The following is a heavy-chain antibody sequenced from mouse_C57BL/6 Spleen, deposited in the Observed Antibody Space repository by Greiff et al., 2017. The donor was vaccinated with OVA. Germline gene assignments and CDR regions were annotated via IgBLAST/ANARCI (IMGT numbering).Heavy chain of an antibody. V-gene: IGHV1-54*01. CDR2: INPGSGGT. CDR3: ASEGGYNGAMDY. CDR1: GYAFTNYL. J-gene: IGHJ4*01. D-gene: IGHD2-14*01. Sequence: VKLMESGAELVRPGTSVKVSCKASGYAFTNYLIEWVKQRPGQGLEWIGVINPGSGGTNYNEKFKGKATLTADKSSSTAYMQLSSLTSEDSAVYFCASEGGYNGAMDYWGQGTSVTVSS.